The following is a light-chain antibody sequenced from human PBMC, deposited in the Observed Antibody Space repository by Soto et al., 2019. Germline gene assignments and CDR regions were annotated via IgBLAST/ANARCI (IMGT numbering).Light chain of an antibody. CDR2: GAS. Sequence: EIVLTQSPGTLSLSPGERATLSCRASQSVSSSYLAWYQQKPGQAPRLLIYGASSRATGIPDRFSGSGSGTDFTLTISRLEPADFAVYYCQQYGSSLQFTFRPGTKVDIK. CDR1: QSVSSSY. CDR3: QQYGSSLQFT. J-gene: IGKJ3*01. V-gene: IGKV3-20*01.